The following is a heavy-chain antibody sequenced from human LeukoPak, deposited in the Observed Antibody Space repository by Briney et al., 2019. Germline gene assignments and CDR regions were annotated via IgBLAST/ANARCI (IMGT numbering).Heavy chain of an antibody. J-gene: IGHJ6*02. V-gene: IGHV3-66*01. Sequence: QTGGSLRLSCVASGFTVRTNYMSWVRQAPGKGLEWVSFIHSVSMTDYADSVKGRLAISRDNAKNTLFLQMDSLRAEDTAVYYCSSGRGYSFPQGYYFFGMDVWGQGTTVTVSS. D-gene: IGHD5-12*01. CDR2: IHSVSMT. CDR1: GFTVRTNY. CDR3: SSGRGYSFPQGYYFFGMDV.